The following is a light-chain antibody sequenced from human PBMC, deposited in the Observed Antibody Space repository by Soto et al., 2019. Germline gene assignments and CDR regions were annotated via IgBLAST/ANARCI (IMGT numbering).Light chain of an antibody. CDR1: QSVSSSF. J-gene: IGKJ1*01. CDR3: QQYGSSPGT. V-gene: IGKV3-20*01. Sequence: EIVLTQSPGTLSLSPGERATLSCRASQSVSSSFLAWYQQKPGQAPRLLIYGASSRATAIPDRFSGSGSGTDFTLTISRLEPDDFAVYFCQQYGSSPGTFGQGTKVDI. CDR2: GAS.